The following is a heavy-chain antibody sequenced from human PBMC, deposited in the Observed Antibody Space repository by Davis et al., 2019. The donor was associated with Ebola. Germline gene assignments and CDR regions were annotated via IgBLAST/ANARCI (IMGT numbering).Heavy chain of an antibody. CDR1: GGSFSGYY. J-gene: IGHJ5*02. D-gene: IGHD3-3*01. CDR3: ARGGVGFLEWLYNWFDP. CDR2: FNHSGST. Sequence: SETLSLTCAVYGGSFSGYYWSWIRQPPGKGLEWIGEFNHSGSTNYNPSLKSRVTISVDTSKNQFSLKLSSVTAADTAVYYCARGGVGFLEWLYNWFDPWGQGTLVTVSS. V-gene: IGHV4-34*01.